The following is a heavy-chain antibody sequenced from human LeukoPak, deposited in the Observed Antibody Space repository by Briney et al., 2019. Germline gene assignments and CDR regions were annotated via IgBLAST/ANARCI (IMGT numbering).Heavy chain of an antibody. Sequence: PSETLSLTCAVSGCSISSGYYWGWIRQPPGKGLEWIGSIYHSGSTYYNPSLKSRVTISVDTSKNQFSLKLSSVTAADTAVYYCARDSVVVPAAIHWFDPWGQGTLVTVSS. J-gene: IGHJ5*02. CDR3: ARDSVVVPAAIHWFDP. CDR1: GCSISSGYY. D-gene: IGHD2-2*01. V-gene: IGHV4-38-2*02. CDR2: IYHSGST.